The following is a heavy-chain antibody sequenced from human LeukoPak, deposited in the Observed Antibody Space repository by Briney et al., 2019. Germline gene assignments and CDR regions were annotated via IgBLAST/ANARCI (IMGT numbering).Heavy chain of an antibody. V-gene: IGHV3-30*18. D-gene: IGHD3-10*01. CDR1: GFTFSSYA. CDR3: AKCGRYPGVWLFDY. CDR2: ISYDGSNK. J-gene: IGHJ4*02. Sequence: PGGSLRLSCAASGFTFSSYAMHWVRQAPGKGLEWVAVISYDGSNKYYADSVKGRLTISRDNSKNTLYLQMNSLRAEDTAVYYCAKCGRYPGVWLFDYWGQGTLVTVSS.